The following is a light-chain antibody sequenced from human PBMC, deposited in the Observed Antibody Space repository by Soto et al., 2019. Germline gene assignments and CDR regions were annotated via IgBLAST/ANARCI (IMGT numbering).Light chain of an antibody. V-gene: IGLV1-44*01. CDR1: SSNIGTNT. Sequence: QSVLTQPASASGTPGQRVTISCSGTSSNIGTNTVNWYQQFQRSAPKLLMYSSNHRPSGVPDRFSGSKSGTSASLAISGLQPEDEADYYCAAWDGSLNVVLFGGGTKVTVL. J-gene: IGLJ3*02. CDR3: AAWDGSLNVVL. CDR2: SSN.